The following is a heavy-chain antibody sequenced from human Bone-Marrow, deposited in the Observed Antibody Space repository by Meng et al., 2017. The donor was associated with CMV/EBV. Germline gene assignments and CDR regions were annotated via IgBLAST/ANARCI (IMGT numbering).Heavy chain of an antibody. CDR2: IYYSGST. CDR1: GGSISRCGYS. Sequence: SGGSISRCGYSLSWIRQHPGKGLEWIGYIYYSGSTYYNPSLKSRVTISVDTSKNQFSLKLSSVTAADTAVYYCARATGGYLSGWFDPWGQGTLVTVSS. V-gene: IGHV4-31*02. J-gene: IGHJ5*02. D-gene: IGHD3-22*01. CDR3: ARATGGYLSGWFDP.